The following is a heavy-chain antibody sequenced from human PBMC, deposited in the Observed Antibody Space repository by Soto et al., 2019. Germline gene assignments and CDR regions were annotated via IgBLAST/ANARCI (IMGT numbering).Heavy chain of an antibody. CDR2: ISSSSSTI. V-gene: IGHV3-48*02. D-gene: IGHD3-3*01. CDR1: GFTFSSNS. J-gene: IGHJ4*02. CDR3: ARVIWSGHLTSEL. Sequence: EVQVVESGGGLVQPGGSLRLSCAASGFTFSSNSMNWVRQAPGKGLEWISYISSSSSTIYADSVKGRFTISRDNAKNSLYLQLNSLRDADTAVYYCARVIWSGHLTSELWCQGTLVTVSS.